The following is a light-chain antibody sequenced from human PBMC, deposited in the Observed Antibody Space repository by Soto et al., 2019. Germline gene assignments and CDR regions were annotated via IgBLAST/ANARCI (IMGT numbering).Light chain of an antibody. CDR3: QQYNSMLS. J-gene: IGKJ4*01. CDR1: HDVSRN. V-gene: IGKV1-33*01. CDR2: DAP. Sequence: DIQMTQSPSSLSASVGDRVTIACQSSHDVSRNLNWFQQKPEEAPKLLIYDAPNLERGVPARFIASGSGTDFTFTSSSLQPEDVATYYCQQYNSMLSFGGGTEIELK.